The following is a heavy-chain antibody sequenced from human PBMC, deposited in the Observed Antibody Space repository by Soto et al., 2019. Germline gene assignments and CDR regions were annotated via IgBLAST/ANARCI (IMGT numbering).Heavy chain of an antibody. V-gene: IGHV4-39*01. CDR1: GGSISTGSYY. J-gene: IGHJ5*02. D-gene: IGHD2-2*01. CDR3: ARHAILWVPAAIGP. CDR2: IFYSGTT. Sequence: SETLSLTCTGSGGSISTGSYYWGWIRQPPGKGLEWIGSIFYSGTTYYNPSLKSRVTISVDTSKNQFSLKLSSVTVADTAVYYCARHAILWVPAAIGPWGQGALVTVSS.